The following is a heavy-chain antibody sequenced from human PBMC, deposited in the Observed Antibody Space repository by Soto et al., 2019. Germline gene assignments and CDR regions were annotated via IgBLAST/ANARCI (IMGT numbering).Heavy chain of an antibody. Sequence: QLQLQESGPGLVKPSETLSLTCTVSGGSISSSSYYWGWIRQPPGKGLEWVGSIYHSGSTYYNPSLKSRVTIAVDTSKNQFSLKVSSVTAADTAVYYCVAGIDYWGQGTLVTVSS. V-gene: IGHV4-39*01. CDR1: GGSISSSSYY. CDR3: VAGIDY. J-gene: IGHJ4*02. CDR2: IYHSGST. D-gene: IGHD6-19*01.